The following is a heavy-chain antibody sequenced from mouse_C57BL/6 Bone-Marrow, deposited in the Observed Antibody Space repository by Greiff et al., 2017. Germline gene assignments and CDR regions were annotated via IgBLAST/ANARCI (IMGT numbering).Heavy chain of an antibody. CDR1: GYTFTSYW. J-gene: IGHJ4*01. V-gene: IGHV1-69*01. CDR2: IDPSDSYT. CDR3: ARLGFYDGSSHYAMDY. D-gene: IGHD1-1*01. Sequence: VQLQQPGAELVMPGASVTLSCKASGYTFTSYWITWVKQRPGQGLEWIGDIDPSDSYTNYNQKFKGKSTLTVAKSSSTSYMQLSIRTSADSALFYCARLGFYDGSSHYAMDYCGQGTSVTVSS.